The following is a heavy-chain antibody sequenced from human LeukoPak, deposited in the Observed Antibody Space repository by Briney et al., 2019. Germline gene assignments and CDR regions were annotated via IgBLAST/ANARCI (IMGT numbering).Heavy chain of an antibody. CDR2: INHSGST. Sequence: SETLSLTCAVYGGSFSGYYWSWIRQPPGKGLEWIGEINHSGSTNYNPSLKSRVTISVDTSKNQFSLKLSSVTAADTAVYYCARGSSYGSGSYRSEYFQHWGQGTLVTVSS. CDR1: GGSFSGYY. V-gene: IGHV4-34*01. D-gene: IGHD3-10*01. J-gene: IGHJ1*01. CDR3: ARGSSYGSGSYRSEYFQH.